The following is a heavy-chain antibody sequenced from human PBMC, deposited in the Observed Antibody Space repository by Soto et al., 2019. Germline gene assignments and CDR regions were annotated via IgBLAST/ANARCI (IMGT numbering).Heavy chain of an antibody. J-gene: IGHJ2*01. CDR1: GGTFSSYT. D-gene: IGHD6-6*01. CDR2: IIPILGIA. Sequence: QVQLVQSGAEVKKPGSSVKVSCKASGGTFSSYTISWVRQAPGQGLEWMGRIIPILGIANYAQKFQGRVPSTADKAPSTAYMELSSLRSEDTAGYYCARARRLAARRYFDLWGRGTLVTVSS. CDR3: ARARRLAARRYFDL. V-gene: IGHV1-69*02.